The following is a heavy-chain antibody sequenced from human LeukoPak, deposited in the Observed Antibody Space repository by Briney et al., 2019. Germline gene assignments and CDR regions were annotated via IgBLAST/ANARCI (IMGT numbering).Heavy chain of an antibody. D-gene: IGHD7-27*01. J-gene: IGHJ4*02. CDR3: AGVSGSRTGYFDY. CDR2: ISYDGSNK. CDR1: GFTFSDYY. Sequence: GGSLRLSCAASGFTFSDYYMSWIRKAPGKGLEWVAVISYDGSNKYYADSVKGRFTISRDNSKNTLYLQMNSLRAEDTAVYYCAGVSGSRTGYFDYWGQGTLVTVSS. V-gene: IGHV3-30*03.